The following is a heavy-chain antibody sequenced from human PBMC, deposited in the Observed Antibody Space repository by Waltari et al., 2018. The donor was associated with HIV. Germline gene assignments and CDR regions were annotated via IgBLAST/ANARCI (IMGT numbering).Heavy chain of an antibody. D-gene: IGHD2-15*01. CDR1: GYTFTSYA. J-gene: IGHJ4*02. Sequence: QVQLVQSGAEVKKPGASVKVSCKASGYTFTSYAMHWVRQAPGQRLEWMGWINAGHGNTKYSQKFQGRVTITRDTSASTAYMELSSLRSEDTAVYYCARDIPRMGIDYWGQGTLVTVSS. V-gene: IGHV1-3*01. CDR2: INAGHGNT. CDR3: ARDIPRMGIDY.